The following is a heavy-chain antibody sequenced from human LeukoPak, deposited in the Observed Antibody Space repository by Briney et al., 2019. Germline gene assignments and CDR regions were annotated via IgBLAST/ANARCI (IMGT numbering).Heavy chain of an antibody. CDR1: GFTFSSYE. V-gene: IGHV3-48*03. D-gene: IGHD2-15*01. J-gene: IGHJ4*02. CDR2: ISSSGSII. Sequence: GGSLRLSCAASGFTFSSYEMNWVRQAPGKGLEWVSYISSSGSIIYYADSVKGRFTISRDNAKNSLYLQMNSLRAEDTAVYYCARVAFCSGGTCYKYFDYWGQGTLVTVSS. CDR3: ARVAFCSGGTCYKYFDY.